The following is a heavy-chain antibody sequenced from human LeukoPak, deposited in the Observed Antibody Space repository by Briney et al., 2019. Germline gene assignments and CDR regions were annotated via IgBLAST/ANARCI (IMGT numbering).Heavy chain of an antibody. V-gene: IGHV4-30-4*08. D-gene: IGHD2-2*01. J-gene: IGHJ4*02. CDR3: ARDGEDIVVVPAAI. Sequence: PSQTLSLTCTVSGGSISSGDYYWSWIRQPPGKGLEWIGYIYYSGNTYYNPSLKSRVTISVDTSKNQFSLKLSSVTAANTAVYYCARDGEDIVVVPAAIWGQGTLVTVSS. CDR1: GGSISSGDYY. CDR2: IYYSGNT.